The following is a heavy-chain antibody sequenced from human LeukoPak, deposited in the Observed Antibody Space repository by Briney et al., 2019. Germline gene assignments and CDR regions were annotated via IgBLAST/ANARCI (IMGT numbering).Heavy chain of an antibody. J-gene: IGHJ4*02. V-gene: IGHV3-21*01. CDR3: ARDKSFYGGNSIWYFDY. CDR2: ISSSSSYI. D-gene: IGHD4-23*01. Sequence: GGSLRLSCAASGFTFSSYSMNWVRQAPGKGLEWVSSISSSSSYIYYADSVKGRFTISRDNAENSLYLQMNSLRAEDTAVYYCARDKSFYGGNSIWYFDYWGQGTLVTVSS. CDR1: GFTFSSYS.